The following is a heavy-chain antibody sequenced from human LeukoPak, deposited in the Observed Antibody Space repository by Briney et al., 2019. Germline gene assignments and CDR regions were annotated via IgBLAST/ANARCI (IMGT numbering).Heavy chain of an antibody. J-gene: IGHJ5*02. Sequence: GESLQISCKGSGYSFTNYWIAWVRQLPGKGLEWMGAINPGGSHIRYSPSFEGQVNMSTEKTNSNASLQWSSLKASDTAIYYCARKNPTALRNNWFDPWGQGTLVTVSS. V-gene: IGHV5-51*01. CDR1: GYSFTNYW. CDR3: ARKNPTALRNNWFDP. CDR2: INPGGSHI. D-gene: IGHD5-18*01.